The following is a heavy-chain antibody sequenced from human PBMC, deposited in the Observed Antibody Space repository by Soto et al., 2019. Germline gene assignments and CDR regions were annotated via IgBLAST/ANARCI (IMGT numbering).Heavy chain of an antibody. V-gene: IGHV5-51*01. D-gene: IGHD2-15*01. CDR2: IYPGDSDT. J-gene: IGHJ6*02. Sequence: PGGSLKISCKGSGYNFNNYWIGWVRQMPGKGLEWMGIIYPGDSDTRYSPSLQGQVTISADKSISTAYLQWSSLKASDTAIYFCASPIGYCSGGSCYGYGMDVWGQGTTVTVSS. CDR1: GYNFNNYW. CDR3: ASPIGYCSGGSCYGYGMDV.